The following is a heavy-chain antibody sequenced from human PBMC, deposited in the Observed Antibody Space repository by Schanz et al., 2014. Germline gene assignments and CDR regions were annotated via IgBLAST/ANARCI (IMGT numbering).Heavy chain of an antibody. Sequence: QVQLVQSEAEVKKPGSSVKVSCQAFGDTFSKYNIMWVRQAPGQGLEWMGRIIPILGIPNYAQKFQGRVTFTADKSTSTAYMELSSLKSEDTAVYYCARGPLGTSPWGQGTLVTVSS. CDR2: IIPILGIP. CDR3: ARGPLGTSP. V-gene: IGHV1-69*02. J-gene: IGHJ5*02. D-gene: IGHD5-12*01. CDR1: GDTFSKYN.